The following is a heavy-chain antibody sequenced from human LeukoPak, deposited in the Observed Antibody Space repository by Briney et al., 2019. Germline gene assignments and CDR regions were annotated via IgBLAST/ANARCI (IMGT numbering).Heavy chain of an antibody. D-gene: IGHD6-13*01. CDR3: ARDGGSRSSWNGDFDY. V-gene: IGHV6-1*01. J-gene: IGHJ4*02. CDR2: TYYRSKWYN. CDR1: GDSVSSNSAA. Sequence: SRTLSLTCAISGDSVSSNSAAWNWIRQSPSRGLEWPGRTYYRSKWYNDYAVSVKSRITINPDTSKNQFSLQLNSVTPEDTAVYYCARDGGSRSSWNGDFDYWGQGTLVTVSS.